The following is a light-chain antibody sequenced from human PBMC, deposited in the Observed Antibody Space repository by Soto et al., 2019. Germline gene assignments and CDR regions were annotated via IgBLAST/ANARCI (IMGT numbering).Light chain of an antibody. CDR1: QSVRNF. V-gene: IGKV3-11*01. CDR2: DAS. CDR3: QQRRNWLT. Sequence: EIVLTQSPATLSLSPGERGTLSCRASQSVRNFLAWYQQKPGQAPRLLIYDASNRATGIPARFSGSGSGTDFTLTISSLEPEDFAFYYCQQRRNWLTFGGGTKLEIK. J-gene: IGKJ4*01.